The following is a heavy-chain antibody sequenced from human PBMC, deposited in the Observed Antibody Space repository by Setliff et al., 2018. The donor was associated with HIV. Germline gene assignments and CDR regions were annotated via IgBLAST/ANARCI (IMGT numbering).Heavy chain of an antibody. CDR3: ARATVAIFGVVTAILHYFDY. CDR2: IYYSGSA. Sequence: PSETLSLTCTVSGGSISSSSYYWGWIRQPPGKGLEWLGSIYYSGSAYYNPSLKSRVTISVDTSKNQFSLKLSSVAAAATAVYYCARATVAIFGVVTAILHYFDYWGQGTLVTVSS. D-gene: IGHD3-3*01. V-gene: IGHV4-39*07. CDR1: GGSISSSSYY. J-gene: IGHJ4*02.